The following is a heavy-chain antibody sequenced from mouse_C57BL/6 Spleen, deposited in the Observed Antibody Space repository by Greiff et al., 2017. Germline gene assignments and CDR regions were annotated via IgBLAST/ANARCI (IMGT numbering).Heavy chain of an antibody. CDR2: FYPGGGSI. J-gene: IGHJ1*03. CDR1: GYTFTEYT. D-gene: IGHD1-1*01. Sequence: QVQLQQSGAELVKPGASVKLSCKASGYTFTEYTIHWVKQRSGQGLEWIGWFYPGGGSIKYNEKFKDKATLTADKSSSTVYMELSRLTSEASEVYVYARHEYYGNSYWDFDVWGTGTTVTVSS. V-gene: IGHV1-62-2*01. CDR3: ARHEYYGNSYWDFDV.